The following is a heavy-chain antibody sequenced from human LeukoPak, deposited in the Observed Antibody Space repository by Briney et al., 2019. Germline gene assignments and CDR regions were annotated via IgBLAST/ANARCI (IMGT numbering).Heavy chain of an antibody. D-gene: IGHD5-12*01. Sequence: GGSLRLSCAASGFTFSSYGMHWVRQAPGKGLEWVAVISYDGSNKYYADSVKGRFTISRDNSKNTLYLQMNSLRAEDTAVYYCAKDANSYSGYDFYFDYWGQGTLVTVSS. CDR2: ISYDGSNK. CDR1: GFTFSSYG. CDR3: AKDANSYSGYDFYFDY. J-gene: IGHJ4*02. V-gene: IGHV3-30*18.